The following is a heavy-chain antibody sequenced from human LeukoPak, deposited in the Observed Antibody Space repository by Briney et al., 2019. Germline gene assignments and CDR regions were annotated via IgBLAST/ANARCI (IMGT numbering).Heavy chain of an antibody. CDR1: GFTFNTYS. CDR3: AKGRGYGSPTILFVY. Sequence: GGSLRLSCAASGFTFNTYSMNWVRQAPGKGLEWVSLIGSGGDYTYYGDFVKGRFTISRDNSKNTLFLQMNSLRAEDTAVYYCAKGRGYGSPTILFVYWGQGTLVTVSS. J-gene: IGHJ4*02. CDR2: IGSGGDYT. D-gene: IGHD3-10*01. V-gene: IGHV3-23*01.